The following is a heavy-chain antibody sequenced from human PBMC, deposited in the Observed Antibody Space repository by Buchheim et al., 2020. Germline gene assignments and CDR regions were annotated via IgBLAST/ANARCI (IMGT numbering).Heavy chain of an antibody. D-gene: IGHD2-2*01. CDR3: AKGGYCSSSDCYRAYYYYNMDA. V-gene: IGHV3-23*01. CDR2: IIGSGSRT. Sequence: EVQLLESGGGLVQPGGSLGLSCAASGFTFNNYAMNWVRQVPGKGLEWVSGIIGSGSRTYYADSVKGRLTISRDNSKGTLYLQMNSLRAEDTDVYYCAKGGYCSSSDCYRAYYYYNMDAWGQGTT. J-gene: IGHJ6*02. CDR1: GFTFNNYA.